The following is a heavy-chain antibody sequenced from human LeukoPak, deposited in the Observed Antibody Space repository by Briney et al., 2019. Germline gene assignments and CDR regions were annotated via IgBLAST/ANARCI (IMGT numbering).Heavy chain of an antibody. D-gene: IGHD4-23*01. CDR2: IYHSGST. CDR1: GYSISSGYY. Sequence: PSETLSLTCAVSGYSISSGYYWGWIRQPPGKGLEWIGSIYHSGSTYYNPSLKSRVTTSVDTSKNQFSLKLSSVTAADTAVYYCARVEGYGGNSRYYYYYMDVWGKGTTVTVSS. CDR3: ARVEGYGGNSRYYYYYMDV. J-gene: IGHJ6*03. V-gene: IGHV4-38-2*01.